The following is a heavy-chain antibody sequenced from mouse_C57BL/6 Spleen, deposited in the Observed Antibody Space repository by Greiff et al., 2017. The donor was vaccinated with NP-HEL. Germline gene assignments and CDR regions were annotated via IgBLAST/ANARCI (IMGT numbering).Heavy chain of an antibody. V-gene: IGHV1-64*01. Sequence: VQLQQSGAELVKPGASVKLSCKASGYTFTSYWMHWVKQRPGQGLEWIGMIHPNSGSTNYNEKFKSKATLTVDKSSSTAYMQLSSLTSADSAVYYCANYGSSWYFDVWGTGTTVTVSS. D-gene: IGHD1-1*01. CDR2: IHPNSGST. J-gene: IGHJ1*03. CDR1: GYTFTSYW. CDR3: ANYGSSWYFDV.